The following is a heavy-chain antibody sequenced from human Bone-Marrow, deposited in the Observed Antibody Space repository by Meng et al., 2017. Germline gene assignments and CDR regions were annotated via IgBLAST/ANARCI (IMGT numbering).Heavy chain of an antibody. CDR2: INHSGST. D-gene: IGHD4-11*01. CDR1: GGSFSDYY. CDR3: ARGPTTMAHDFDY. Sequence: QATLQEWGEGLLKPAEPRALTGVVSGGSFSDYYWSLFRQPPGKGLEWIGKINHSGSTNYNPSLESRATISVDTAQNNLSLKLSSVTAADSAVYYCARGPTTMAHDFDYWGQGTLVTVSS. V-gene: IGHV4-34*01. J-gene: IGHJ4*02.